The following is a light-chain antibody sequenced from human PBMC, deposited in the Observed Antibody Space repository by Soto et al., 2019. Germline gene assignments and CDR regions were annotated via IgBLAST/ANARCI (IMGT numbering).Light chain of an antibody. CDR2: GAS. V-gene: IGKV3-20*01. CDR3: QHYGYPWT. Sequence: EVVLTQSPGTLSLSPGERATLSCRASQSVTSTYFAWYQQRPSQAPRLLIYGASSRAAGIPDRFGGSGSGKYFPLTISRLEAEDVAVYYHQHYGYPWTFGRGTKVEIK. CDR1: QSVTSTY. J-gene: IGKJ1*01.